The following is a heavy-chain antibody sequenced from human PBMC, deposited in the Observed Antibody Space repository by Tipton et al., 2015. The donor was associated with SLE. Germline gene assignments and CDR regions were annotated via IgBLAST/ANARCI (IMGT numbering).Heavy chain of an antibody. CDR1: GGSFSGYY. V-gene: IGHV4-34*01. CDR2: INHSGST. CDR3: ARLAVAGMWYYFDF. D-gene: IGHD6-19*01. J-gene: IGHJ4*02. Sequence: TLSLICAVYGGSFSGYYWSWIRQPPGKGLEWIGEINHSGSTNYSPFLNSRITISVDTSKNQLSLNVISMTAADTAVYYCARLAVAGMWYYFDFWGQGAPVTVSS.